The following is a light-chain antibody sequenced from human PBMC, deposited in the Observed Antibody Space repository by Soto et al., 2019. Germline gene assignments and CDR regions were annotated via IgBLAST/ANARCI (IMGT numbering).Light chain of an antibody. CDR3: QQYGSSGT. J-gene: IGKJ1*01. V-gene: IGKV3-20*01. CDR1: QSVSSN. CDR2: AAS. Sequence: EIVMTQSPAILSVSPGERATLSCRASQSVSSNLGWYQQKPGQAPRLLIYAASSRATGIPDRFSGSGSGTDFTLTISRLEPEDFAVYYCQQYGSSGTFGQGTKVDIK.